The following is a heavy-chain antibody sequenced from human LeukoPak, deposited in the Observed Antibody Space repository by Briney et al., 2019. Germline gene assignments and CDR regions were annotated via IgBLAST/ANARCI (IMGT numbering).Heavy chain of an antibody. V-gene: IGHV3-48*03. CDR2: ISSSGSTI. D-gene: IGHD3-10*02. CDR1: GSTFSSYE. Sequence: GGSLRLSCAASGSTFSSYEMNWVRQGPGKGLEWVSYISSSGSTIYYADSVKGRFTISRDNAKNSLYLQMNSLRAEDTAVYYCAELGITMIGGAWGKGTTVTISS. J-gene: IGHJ6*04. CDR3: AELGITMIGGA.